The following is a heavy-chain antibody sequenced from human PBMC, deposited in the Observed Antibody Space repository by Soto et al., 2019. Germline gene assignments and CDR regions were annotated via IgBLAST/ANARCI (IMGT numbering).Heavy chain of an antibody. CDR3: ARGDYYDSSGSIYDFDY. CDR1: GGTFSSYA. D-gene: IGHD3-22*01. Sequence: QVQLVQSGAEVKKPGSSVKVSCKASGGTFSSYAISWVRQAPGQGLEWMGGIIPLVGTANYAQKFQGRVTITADESTSTAYMELSSLRSEDTAVYYCARGDYYDSSGSIYDFDYWGQGTLVTVSS. CDR2: IIPLVGTA. J-gene: IGHJ4*02. V-gene: IGHV1-69*01.